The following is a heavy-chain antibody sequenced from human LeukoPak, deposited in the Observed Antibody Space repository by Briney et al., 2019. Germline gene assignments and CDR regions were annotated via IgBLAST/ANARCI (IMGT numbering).Heavy chain of an antibody. V-gene: IGHV1-2*02. CDR3: GRDPTDGYAHADY. J-gene: IGHJ4*02. CDR2: IQANSGAT. Sequence: ASVKVSCKASGYTLTDHHILWLRQVPGQGLEWMGWIQANSGATKFAQDFQGRATMTRDATTNTAYMELRSLRSDDTAIYYCGRDPTDGYAHADYWGQGTLVTVSS. D-gene: IGHD5-24*01. CDR1: GYTLTDHH.